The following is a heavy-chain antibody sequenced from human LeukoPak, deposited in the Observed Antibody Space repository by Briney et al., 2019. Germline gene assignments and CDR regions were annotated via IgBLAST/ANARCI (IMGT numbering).Heavy chain of an antibody. CDR1: GFTFSSYG. J-gene: IGHJ4*02. D-gene: IGHD3-9*01. CDR2: ISYDGSNK. CDR3: ARDRQYYDILTGYSHHFDY. Sequence: GGSLRLSCAASGFTFSSYGMHWVRQAPGKGLEWVAVISYDGSNKYYADSVKGRFTISRDNSKNTLYLQMGSLRAEDMAVYYCARDRQYYDILTGYSHHFDYWGQGTLVTVSS. V-gene: IGHV3-30*03.